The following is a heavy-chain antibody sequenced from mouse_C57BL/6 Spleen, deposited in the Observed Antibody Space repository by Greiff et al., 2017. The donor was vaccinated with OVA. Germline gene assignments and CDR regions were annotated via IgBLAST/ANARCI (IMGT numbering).Heavy chain of an antibody. J-gene: IGHJ4*01. CDR3: ARWDYGSSPYAMDY. CDR2: INPSTGGT. D-gene: IGHD1-1*01. Sequence: EVKLVESGPELVKPGASVKISCKASGYSFTGYYMNWVKQSPEKSLEWIGEINPSTGGTTYNQKFKAKATLTVDKSSSTAYMQLKSLTSEDSAVYYCARWDYGSSPYAMDYWGQGTSVTVSS. V-gene: IGHV1-42*01. CDR1: GYSFTGYY.